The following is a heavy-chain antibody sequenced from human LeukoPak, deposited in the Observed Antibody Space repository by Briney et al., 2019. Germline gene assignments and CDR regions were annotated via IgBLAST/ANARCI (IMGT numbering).Heavy chain of an antibody. CDR3: ARPLFGDYFFDY. CDR1: GYTFTSYT. V-gene: IGHV1-18*01. D-gene: IGHD4-17*01. J-gene: IGHJ4*02. CDR2: ISAYNGNT. Sequence: GASVKVSCKASGYTFTSYTITWVRRAPGQGLEWMGWISAYNGNTKYAQNLQGRVTMTTDTSTSTPYMELRSLRSDDRAVYYCARPLFGDYFFDYWGQGTLVTVSS.